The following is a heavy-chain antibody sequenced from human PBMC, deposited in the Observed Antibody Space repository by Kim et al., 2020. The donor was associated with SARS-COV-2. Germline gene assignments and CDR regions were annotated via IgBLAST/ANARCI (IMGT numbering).Heavy chain of an antibody. D-gene: IGHD3-3*01. CDR3: ARRNTIFGVVIIDY. V-gene: IGHV1-8*01. Sequence: AQKFQGRVTMTRNTSRSTAYMELSNLISEDTAVYYCARRNTIFGVVIIDYWGQGTLVTVSS. J-gene: IGHJ4*02.